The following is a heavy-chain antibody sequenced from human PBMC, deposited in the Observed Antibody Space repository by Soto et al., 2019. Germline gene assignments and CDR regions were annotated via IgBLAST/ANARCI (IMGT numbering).Heavy chain of an antibody. Sequence: SETLSLTCAVYDESFSGFYWSCIRQPPGKGLEWIGEINHGGSTNYNPSLKSRVTISVDTSKNQFSLKLTSGTAADTATYYCARGTGNWFDPWGQGTPVTVSS. CDR3: ARGTGNWFDP. V-gene: IGHV4-34*01. J-gene: IGHJ5*02. CDR1: DESFSGFY. CDR2: INHGGST. D-gene: IGHD3-10*01.